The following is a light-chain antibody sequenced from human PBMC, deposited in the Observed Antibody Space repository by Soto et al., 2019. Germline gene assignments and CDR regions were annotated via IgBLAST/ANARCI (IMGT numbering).Light chain of an antibody. Sequence: DIQMTQSPSSLSASVGDRVTITCRASQSIVTYLNWYLQKPGKAPKLLIYAASNLQSGVPSRFSGSGSGTDFTLTISSLQPEDFATYYCQQANSFPITFGQGTRLEI. V-gene: IGKV1-39*01. CDR3: QQANSFPIT. CDR2: AAS. CDR1: QSIVTY. J-gene: IGKJ5*01.